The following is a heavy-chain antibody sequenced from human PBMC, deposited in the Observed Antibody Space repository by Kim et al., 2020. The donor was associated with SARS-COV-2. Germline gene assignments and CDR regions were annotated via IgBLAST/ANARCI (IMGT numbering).Heavy chain of an antibody. CDR1: GFTFSSYE. D-gene: IGHD3-3*01. CDR2: SSSSGRTY. Sequence: GGSLRLSCAASGFTFSSYEMNWVRQAPGKGLEWVAYSSSSGRTYTYADSVKGRFTISRDNAQNSLYLQMNSLRGEDTAVYYCATGVTDFGVVWGKGTTVT. J-gene: IGHJ6*03. CDR3: ATGVTDFGVV. V-gene: IGHV3-48*03.